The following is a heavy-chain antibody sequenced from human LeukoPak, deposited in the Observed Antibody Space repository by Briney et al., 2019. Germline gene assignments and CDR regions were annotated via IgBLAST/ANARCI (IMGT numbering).Heavy chain of an antibody. CDR1: GGRFKSYG. CDR2: IIPIFDRP. Sequence: SVKVSCKTIGGRFKSYGFSWVRQAPGQGLEWMGGIIPIFDRPNYAQKFEGRVTITADKSTNTTYMEISSLTSGDTAVYYCARDAQWELRALDVWGRGTMVIVSS. V-gene: IGHV1-69*06. CDR3: ARDAQWELRALDV. D-gene: IGHD1-26*01. J-gene: IGHJ3*01.